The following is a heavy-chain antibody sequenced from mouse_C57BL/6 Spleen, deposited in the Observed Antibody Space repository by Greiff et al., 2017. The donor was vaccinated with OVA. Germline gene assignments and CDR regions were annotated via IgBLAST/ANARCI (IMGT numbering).Heavy chain of an antibody. CDR1: GYAFSSYW. CDR2: IYPGDGDT. D-gene: IGHD4-1*01. CDR3: ARLGNWVLDY. J-gene: IGHJ2*01. Sequence: QVQLKESGAELVKPGASVKISCKASGYAFSSYWMNWVKQRPGKGLEWIGQIYPGDGDTNYNGKFKGKATLTADKSSSTAYMQLSSLTSEDSAVYFCARLGNWVLDYWGQGTTLTVSS. V-gene: IGHV1-80*01.